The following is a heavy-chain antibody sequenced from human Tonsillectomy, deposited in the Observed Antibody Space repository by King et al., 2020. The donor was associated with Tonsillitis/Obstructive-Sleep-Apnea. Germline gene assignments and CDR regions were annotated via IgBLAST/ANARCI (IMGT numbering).Heavy chain of an antibody. CDR3: TTDQTLGYFDWSTGVHYGMDV. V-gene: IGHV3-15*07. CDR1: GFTFSNAW. J-gene: IGHJ6*02. Sequence: VQLVESGGGLVKPGGSLRLSCAASGFTFSNAWMNWVRQAPGKGLEWVGRIKSKTDGGTTDYAAPVKGRFTISRDDSKNTLYLQMNSLKTEDTAVYYCTTDQTLGYFDWSTGVHYGMDVWGQGTTVTVSS. D-gene: IGHD3-9*01. CDR2: IKSKTDGGTT.